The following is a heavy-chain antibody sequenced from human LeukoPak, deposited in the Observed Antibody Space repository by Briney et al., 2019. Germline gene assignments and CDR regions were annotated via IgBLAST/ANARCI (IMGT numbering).Heavy chain of an antibody. CDR3: ARDGRSGNFDK. CDR2: IRSDGSIT. J-gene: IGHJ4*02. V-gene: IGHV3-74*01. CDR1: GLTFSGYW. D-gene: IGHD1-26*01. Sequence: GGSLRLSCAASGLTFSGYWMHWVRQAPGKGLAWVSVIRSDGSITTYADSVKGRFTISRDTAKNTLYLQMNSLRAEDTAVYYCARDGRSGNFDKWGQGTLVSVSS.